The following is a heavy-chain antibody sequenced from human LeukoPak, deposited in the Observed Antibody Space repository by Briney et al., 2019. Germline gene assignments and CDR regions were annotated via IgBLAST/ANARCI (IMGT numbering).Heavy chain of an antibody. D-gene: IGHD6-6*01. J-gene: IGHJ4*01. CDR3: ASRASSSWWYFDY. Sequence: ASVKVSCKASGGTFSSYYMHWVRQAPGQGLEWMGIINPSGGSTSYAQKFQGRVTMTRDTSTSTVYMELSSLRSEDTAVYYCASRASSSWWYFDYRGHGTLVTVYS. V-gene: IGHV1-46*01. CDR1: GGTFSSYY. CDR2: INPSGGST.